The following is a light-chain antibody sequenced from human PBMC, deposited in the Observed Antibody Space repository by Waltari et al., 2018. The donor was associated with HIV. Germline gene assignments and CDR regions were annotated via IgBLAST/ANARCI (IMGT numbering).Light chain of an antibody. CDR3: QSYDSSLSAYV. CDR1: NSEIGAVYA. Sequence: QSVLTQPPSLSGAPGQRLTIPCTGSNSEIGAVYAIHWYQQLPGAAPKLHIVGNNNRPSGVPDRFSGSKSCTSASLAITDLQADDEAEYFCQSYDSSLSAYVFGTGTKVTVL. J-gene: IGLJ1*01. V-gene: IGLV1-40*01. CDR2: GNN.